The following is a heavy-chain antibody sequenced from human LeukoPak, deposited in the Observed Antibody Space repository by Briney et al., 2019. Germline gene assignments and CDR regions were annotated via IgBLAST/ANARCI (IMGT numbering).Heavy chain of an antibody. CDR1: GFTVSSNY. CDR3: ARESGYSYGLAGFFDY. J-gene: IGHJ4*02. V-gene: IGHV3-53*01. Sequence: EGSLRLSCGASGFTVSSNYMSWVRQAPGKGLEWVSVIYSDGRIHYADSVKGRFTISRDDSKNTLYLQMNSLRAEDTAVYYCARESGYSYGLAGFFDYWGQGTLVTVSS. CDR2: IYSDGRI. D-gene: IGHD5-18*01.